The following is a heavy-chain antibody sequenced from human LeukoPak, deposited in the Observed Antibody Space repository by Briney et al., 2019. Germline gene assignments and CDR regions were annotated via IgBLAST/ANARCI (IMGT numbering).Heavy chain of an antibody. J-gene: IGHJ3*02. V-gene: IGHV3-74*01. CDR3: ATDRVHAFDI. D-gene: IGHD1-1*01. Sequence: HPGGSLRLSCAASGFTFSSYWMHWVRQAPGKGLVWVSRIYSAGSGTTYAESVKGRFTISRDNAKNTLFLQMNSLTAEDTAVYYCATDRVHAFDIWGQGTMVTVS. CDR1: GFTFSSYW. CDR2: IYSAGSGT.